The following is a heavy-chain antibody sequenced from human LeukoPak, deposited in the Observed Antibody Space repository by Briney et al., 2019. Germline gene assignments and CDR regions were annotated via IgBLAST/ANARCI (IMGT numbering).Heavy chain of an antibody. CDR1: GFTVSSNY. CDR3: ARDGVTMVRGVKYAFDI. Sequence: GGSLRLSCAASGFTVSSNYMSWVRQAPGKGLEWVSVIYSGGSTYYADSVKGRFTISRDNSKNTLYLQMNSLRAEDTAVYYCARDGVTMVRGVKYAFDIWGQGTMVTVSS. J-gene: IGHJ3*02. V-gene: IGHV3-66*01. D-gene: IGHD3-10*01. CDR2: IYSGGST.